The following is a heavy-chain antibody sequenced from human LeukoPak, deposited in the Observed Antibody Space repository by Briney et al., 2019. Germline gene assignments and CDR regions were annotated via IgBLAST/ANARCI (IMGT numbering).Heavy chain of an antibody. V-gene: IGHV3-30*04. CDR1: GFTFSSYT. J-gene: IGHJ4*02. D-gene: IGHD3-9*01. CDR2: ISYDGGNK. Sequence: PGRSLRLSCAASGFTFSSYTMCWVRQAPDMGLEWVAVISYDGGNKDYADSVKGRFTISRDNSKNTLSLQMNSLRPEDTAVYYCARDLKGSNYDILTGPIGAYWGQGTLVTVSS. CDR3: ARDLKGSNYDILTGPIGAY.